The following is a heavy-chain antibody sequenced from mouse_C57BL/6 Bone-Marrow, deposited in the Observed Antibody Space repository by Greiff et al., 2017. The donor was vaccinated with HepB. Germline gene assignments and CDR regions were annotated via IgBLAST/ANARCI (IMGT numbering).Heavy chain of an antibody. J-gene: IGHJ2*01. V-gene: IGHV1-54*01. CDR3: ARGGALGGSSPRFDY. D-gene: IGHD1-1*01. CDR1: GYAFTNYL. CDR2: INPGSGGT. Sequence: VKLQQSGAELVRPGTSVKVSCKASGYAFTNYLIEWVKQRPGQGLEWIGVINPGSGGTNYNEKFKGKATLTADKSSSTAYMQLSSLTSEDSAVYFGARGGALGGSSPRFDYWGQGTTLTVSS.